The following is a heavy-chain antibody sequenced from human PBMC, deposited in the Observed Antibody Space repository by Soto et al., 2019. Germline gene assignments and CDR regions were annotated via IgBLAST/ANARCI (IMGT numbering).Heavy chain of an antibody. V-gene: IGHV3-43*01. CDR1: GFTFDDYT. J-gene: IGHJ3*02. D-gene: IGHD4-17*01. Sequence: EVQLVESGGVVVQPGGSLRLSCAASGFTFDDYTMHWVRQPPGKGLEWVSLISWDGGSTYYADSVKGRFTISRDNNKTSLYLQMNSLRSEDTALYYCAKASHGEALDAFDIWGQGTMVTVSS. CDR2: ISWDGGST. CDR3: AKASHGEALDAFDI.